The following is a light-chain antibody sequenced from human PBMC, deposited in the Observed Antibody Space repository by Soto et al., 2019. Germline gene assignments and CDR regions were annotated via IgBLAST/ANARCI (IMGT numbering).Light chain of an antibody. J-gene: IGKJ3*01. V-gene: IGKV3-20*01. CDR3: HQYGSTPFT. CDR1: QSVSTNY. Sequence: EIVLTQSPGTLSLSPGDRATLSCRASQSVSTNYLAWYQQILGQAPRLLIYGASSRATGTPDRFSGNGSGTDFTLTISRLEPEDFAVYYCHQYGSTPFTFGPGTKVAI. CDR2: GAS.